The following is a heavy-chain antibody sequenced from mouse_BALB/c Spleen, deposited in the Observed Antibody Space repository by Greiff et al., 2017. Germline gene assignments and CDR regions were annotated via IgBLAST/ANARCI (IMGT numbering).Heavy chain of an antibody. CDR2: INPSNGGT. D-gene: IGHD2-4*01. J-gene: IGHJ3*01. V-gene: IGHV1S81*02. CDR1: GYTFTSYY. Sequence: QVQLQQSGAELVKPGASVKLSCKASGYTFTSYYMYWVKQRPGQGLEWIGEINPSNGGTNFNEKFKSKATLTVDKSSSTAYMQLSSLTSEDSAVYYCTRNAMITEGFAYWGQGTLVTVSA. CDR3: TRNAMITEGFAY.